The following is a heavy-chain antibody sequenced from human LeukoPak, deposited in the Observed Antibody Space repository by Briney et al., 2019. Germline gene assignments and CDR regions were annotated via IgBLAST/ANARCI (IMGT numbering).Heavy chain of an antibody. J-gene: IGHJ1*01. Sequence: GGSLRLSCAASGFTFSSYAMSWVRQAPGKGLEWVSAISGSGGSTYYADSVKGRFTISRDSSKNTLYLQMNNLRAEDTAVYYCAKDSSGYYSYGYFQHWGQGTLVTVSS. V-gene: IGHV3-23*01. CDR3: AKDSSGYYSYGYFQH. D-gene: IGHD3-22*01. CDR2: ISGSGGST. CDR1: GFTFSSYA.